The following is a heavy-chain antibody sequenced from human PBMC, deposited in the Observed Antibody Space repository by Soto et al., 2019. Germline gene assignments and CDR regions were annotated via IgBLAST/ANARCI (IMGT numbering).Heavy chain of an antibody. V-gene: IGHV3-9*01. CDR1: GFTFDDYA. Sequence: EVQLVESGGGLVQPGRSLRLSCAASGFTFDDYAMHWVRQAPGKGLEWVSGISWNSGSIGYADSVKGRFTISRDNAKNSLYLQMNSLRAEDTALYYCAKDRGYSSSRGPFDYWGQGTLVTVSS. CDR3: AKDRGYSSSRGPFDY. J-gene: IGHJ4*02. CDR2: ISWNSGSI. D-gene: IGHD6-6*01.